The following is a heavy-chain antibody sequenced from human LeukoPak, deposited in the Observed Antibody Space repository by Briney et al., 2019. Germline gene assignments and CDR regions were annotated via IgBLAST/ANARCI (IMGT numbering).Heavy chain of an antibody. D-gene: IGHD1-26*01. CDR3: ARAGRWEGRPHAFDI. CDR1: GGSISSSSYY. CDR2: IYSGGST. Sequence: SETLSLTCTVPGGSISSSSYYWGWIRQPPGKGLEWIGSIYSGGSTYYNPSLKGRVTISVDTSKNQFSLKLSSVTAADTAVYYCARAGRWEGRPHAFDIWGQGTMVTVSS. J-gene: IGHJ3*02. V-gene: IGHV4-39*07.